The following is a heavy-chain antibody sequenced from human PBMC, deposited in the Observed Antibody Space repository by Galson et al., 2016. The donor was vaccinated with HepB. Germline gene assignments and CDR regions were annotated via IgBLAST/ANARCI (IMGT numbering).Heavy chain of an antibody. CDR1: GYTFIDYY. J-gene: IGHJ4*02. D-gene: IGHD3-3*01. CDR3: ARGGLSPYDFWSNYFAY. V-gene: IGHV1-2*04. Sequence: SVKVSCKASGYTFIDYYMHWVRQAPGQGLEWMGWINPNSGGTNYAQKFQGWVTMTRDTSISTAYMELSKLRSDDTAVYYCARGGLSPYDFWSNYFAYWGQGTLVTASS. CDR2: INPNSGGT.